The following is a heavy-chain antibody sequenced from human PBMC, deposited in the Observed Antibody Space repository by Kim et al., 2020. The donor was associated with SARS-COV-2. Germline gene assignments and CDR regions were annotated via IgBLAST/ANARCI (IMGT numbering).Heavy chain of an antibody. J-gene: IGHJ3*02. V-gene: IGHV3-13*01. D-gene: IGHD1-26*01. CDR3: ARARRGSYFGGHAFDI. Sequence: GGSLRLSCAASGFTFSSYDIHWVRQATGKGLEWVSAIGTAGDTYYPGSVKGRFTISRENAKNSLYLQMNSLRAGDTAVYYCARARRGSYFGGHAFDIWGQGTIVTVSS. CDR1: GFTFSSYD. CDR2: IGTAGDT.